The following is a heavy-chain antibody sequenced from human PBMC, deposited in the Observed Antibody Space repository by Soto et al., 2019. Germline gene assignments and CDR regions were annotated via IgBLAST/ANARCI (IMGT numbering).Heavy chain of an antibody. D-gene: IGHD2-2*02. CDR1: GFSLSTSGMC. V-gene: IGHV2-70*01. Sequence: KSGPTLVNPTQTLTLTCTFSGFSLSTSGMCVSWIRQPPGKALEWLALIDWDDDKYYSTSLKTRLTISKDTSKNQVVLTMTNMDPVDTATYYCARGLGYCSSTSCHTYYYYGMDVWGQGTTVTVSS. CDR2: IDWDDDK. CDR3: ARGLGYCSSTSCHTYYYYGMDV. J-gene: IGHJ6*02.